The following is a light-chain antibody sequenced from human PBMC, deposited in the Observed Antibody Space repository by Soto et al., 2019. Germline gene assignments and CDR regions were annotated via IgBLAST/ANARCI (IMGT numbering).Light chain of an antibody. Sequence: EIVLTQSPDTLSLSPGERATLSCRASQNVGTYLTWFQQKPGQAPRRLIYDASTRVSGVPARFSGSGSGTDFTLTISSLETEEFAVYYCQQCSKWPMYTFGQGTKLEI. V-gene: IGKV3-11*01. J-gene: IGKJ2*01. CDR3: QQCSKWPMYT. CDR2: DAS. CDR1: QNVGTY.